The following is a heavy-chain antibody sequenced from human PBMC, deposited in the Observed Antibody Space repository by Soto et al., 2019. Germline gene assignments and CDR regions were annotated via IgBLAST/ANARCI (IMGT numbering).Heavy chain of an antibody. J-gene: IGHJ4*02. CDR3: ARGLFEVYGGDLDY. Sequence: SETLSLTCTVSGDSVSSRGYFWAWLRQPPGKRLEWIGSIYHNGNTYYNPSLESRVTISLDTSKNQFSLQLTSVTTADTAVYYCARGLFEVYGGDLDYWGQGTLVTVSS. D-gene: IGHD4-17*01. CDR1: GDSVSSRGYF. CDR2: IYHNGNT. V-gene: IGHV4-39*07.